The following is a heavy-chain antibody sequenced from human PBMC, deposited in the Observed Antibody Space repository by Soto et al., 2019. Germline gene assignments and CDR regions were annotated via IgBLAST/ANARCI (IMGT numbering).Heavy chain of an antibody. J-gene: IGHJ6*02. V-gene: IGHV3-21*01. CDR1: GFTFSSYS. CDR2: ISSSSSYI. CDR3: ARDHPLPRARSGWYPHYYYGMDV. Sequence: EVQLVESGGGLVKPGGSLRLSCAASGFTFSSYSMNWVRQAPGKGLEWVSSISSSSSYIYYADSVKGRFTISRDNSKNSLYLQMNSLRAEDTAVYYCARDHPLPRARSGWYPHYYYGMDVWGQGTTVTVSS. D-gene: IGHD6-19*01.